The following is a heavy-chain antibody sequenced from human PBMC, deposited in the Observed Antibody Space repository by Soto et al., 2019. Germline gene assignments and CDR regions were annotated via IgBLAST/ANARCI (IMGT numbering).Heavy chain of an antibody. CDR1: GGCVSSGSYY. D-gene: IGHD2-2*02. J-gene: IGHJ6*02. V-gene: IGHV4-61*01. CDR3: ASVTRTCISTSCYRYYYGMDV. Sequence: PSETLSLTCTGSGGCVSSGSYYWSWIRQPPGKGLEWIGYIYYSGSTNYNPSLKSRVTITVDTSKNQFSLKLSSVTAADTAVYYCASVTRTCISTSCYRYYYGMDVWGQGTTVT. CDR2: IYYSGST.